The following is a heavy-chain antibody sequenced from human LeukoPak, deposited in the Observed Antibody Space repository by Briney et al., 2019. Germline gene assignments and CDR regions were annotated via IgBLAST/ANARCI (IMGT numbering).Heavy chain of an antibody. D-gene: IGHD3-3*01. Sequence: SETLSLTCTVSGGSISSYYWSWIRQPPGKGLEWIGYIYYSGSTNYNPSLKSRVTISVDASKNQFSLKLSSVTAADTAVYYCARLSMVFGVVMGFDYWGQGTLVTVSS. CDR1: GGSISSYY. V-gene: IGHV4-59*08. J-gene: IGHJ4*02. CDR2: IYYSGST. CDR3: ARLSMVFGVVMGFDY.